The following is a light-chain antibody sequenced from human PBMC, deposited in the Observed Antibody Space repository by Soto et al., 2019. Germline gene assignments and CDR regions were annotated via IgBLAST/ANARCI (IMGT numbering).Light chain of an antibody. CDR3: QQYKSWPPIT. V-gene: IGKV3-20*01. Sequence: ELVLTQSPGTLSLSPGERATLSCRASQSVSFSYLAWYQQKPGQAHRLLIYGASSRATGIPDRFSGSGSGTEFTLTVSSLQSEDLAVYYCQQYKSWPPITFGQGTRLEIK. CDR2: GAS. CDR1: QSVSFSY. J-gene: IGKJ5*01.